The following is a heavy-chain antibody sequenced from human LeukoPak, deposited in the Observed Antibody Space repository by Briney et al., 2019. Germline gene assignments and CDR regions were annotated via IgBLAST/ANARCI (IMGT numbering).Heavy chain of an antibody. CDR2: IYYSGST. D-gene: IGHD3-10*01. V-gene: IGHV4-59*01. CDR3: AREGYYGSGSQGY. J-gene: IGHJ4*02. CDR1: GGSISSYY. Sequence: SETLSLTCTVSGGSISSYYWSWIRQPPGKGLEWIGYIYYSGSTNYNPSLKSRVTISVDTSKNQFSLKLSSVTAADTAVYYRAREGYYGSGSQGYWGQGTLVTVSS.